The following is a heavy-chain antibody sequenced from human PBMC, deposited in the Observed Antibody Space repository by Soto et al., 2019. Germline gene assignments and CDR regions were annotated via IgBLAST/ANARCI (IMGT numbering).Heavy chain of an antibody. CDR3: AKDIELVVAAHDAFDI. Sequence: GGSLRLSCAASGFTFSSYAMSWVRQAPGKGLEWVSAISGSGGSTYYADSVKGRFTISGDNSKNTLYLQMNSLRAEDTAVYYCAKDIELVVAAHDAFDIWGQGTMVTVSS. CDR2: ISGSGGST. D-gene: IGHD2-15*01. V-gene: IGHV3-23*01. CDR1: GFTFSSYA. J-gene: IGHJ3*02.